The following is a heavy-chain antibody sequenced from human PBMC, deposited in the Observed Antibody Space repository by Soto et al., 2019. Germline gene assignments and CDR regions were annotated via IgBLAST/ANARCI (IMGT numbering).Heavy chain of an antibody. CDR2: ISYDGSNK. J-gene: IGHJ4*02. CDR1: GFTFSSYG. CDR3: AKGGYSSSWYALYY. Sequence: QVQLVESGGGVVQPGRSLRLSCAASGFTFSSYGMHWVHQAPGKGLEGVAVISYDGSNKYYADSVKGRFTISRNNSKNAQYLQLNSLRAEDTAVYYCAKGGYSSSWYALYYWGQGTLVTVSS. D-gene: IGHD6-13*01. V-gene: IGHV3-30*18.